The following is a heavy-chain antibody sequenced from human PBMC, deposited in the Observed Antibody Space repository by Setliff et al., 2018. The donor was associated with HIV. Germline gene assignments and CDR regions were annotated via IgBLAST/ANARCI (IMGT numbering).Heavy chain of an antibody. J-gene: IGHJ4*02. CDR3: ARLSVVTATRIYYFDY. Sequence: GESLKISCKGSGYSFTNYWIGWVRQMPGKGLEWMGIIYPGDSDTRYSPSFQGQVTISADKSISTAYLQWSSLKASDTAMYYCARLSVVTATRIYYFDYWRQGTLVTVSS. CDR1: GYSFTNYW. D-gene: IGHD2-21*02. CDR2: IYPGDSDT. V-gene: IGHV5-51*01.